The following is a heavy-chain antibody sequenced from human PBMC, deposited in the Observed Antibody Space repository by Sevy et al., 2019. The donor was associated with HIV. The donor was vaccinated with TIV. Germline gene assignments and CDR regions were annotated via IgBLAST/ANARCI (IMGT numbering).Heavy chain of an antibody. D-gene: IGHD6-13*01. CDR1: GDSISSYY. Sequence: SETLSLTCTVSGDSISSYYWSWIRQPPGKGLEWIGYIYYRGITDYNPSLKSRVTISVDTSKNQFSLKLNSVTAADTAVYYCARAIAAPRGMDVWGQGTTVTVSS. J-gene: IGHJ6*01. V-gene: IGHV4-59*01. CDR3: ARAIAAPRGMDV. CDR2: IYYRGIT.